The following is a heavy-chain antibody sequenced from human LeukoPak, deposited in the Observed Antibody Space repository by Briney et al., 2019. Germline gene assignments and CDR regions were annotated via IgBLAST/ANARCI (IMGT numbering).Heavy chain of an antibody. CDR3: ARDLRFGEWKVQV. J-gene: IGHJ3*01. Sequence: ASVKVSCKASGYTFTSYYMHWVRQAPGQGLEWMGIINPSGGSTSYAQKFQGRVTMTRDASTSTVYMELSSLRSEDTAVYYCARDLRFGEWKVQVWGQGTMVTVSS. D-gene: IGHD3-10*01. CDR1: GYTFTSYY. CDR2: INPSGGST. V-gene: IGHV1-46*01.